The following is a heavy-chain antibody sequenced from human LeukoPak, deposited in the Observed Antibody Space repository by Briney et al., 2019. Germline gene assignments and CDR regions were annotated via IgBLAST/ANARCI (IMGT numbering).Heavy chain of an antibody. V-gene: IGHV3-23*01. CDR3: AKELRRVTMIVVVYDAFDI. CDR1: GFTFSSYP. J-gene: IGHJ3*02. D-gene: IGHD3-22*01. Sequence: GGSLRLSCATSGFTFSSYPMSWVRQDPGRGLEWVSVISVNSGATYYADSVKGRFTISRDNSKNTLYLQMNSLRAEDTAVYYCAKELRRVTMIVVVYDAFDIWGQGTMVTVSS. CDR2: ISVNSGAT.